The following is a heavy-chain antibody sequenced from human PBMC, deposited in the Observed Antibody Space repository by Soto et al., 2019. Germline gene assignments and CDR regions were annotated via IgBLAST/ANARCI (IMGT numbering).Heavy chain of an antibody. CDR3: ARWTTVTTIFDY. CDR2: IYYSGST. J-gene: IGHJ4*02. Sequence: QVQLQESGPGLVKPSQTLSLTCTVSGGSISSGGYYWSWIRQHPGKGLEWIGYIYYSGSTYYNPSLKSRXXIXVXXSKNQFSLKLSSVTAADTAVYYCARWTTVTTIFDYWGQGTLVTVSS. V-gene: IGHV4-31*03. CDR1: GGSISSGGYY. D-gene: IGHD4-17*01.